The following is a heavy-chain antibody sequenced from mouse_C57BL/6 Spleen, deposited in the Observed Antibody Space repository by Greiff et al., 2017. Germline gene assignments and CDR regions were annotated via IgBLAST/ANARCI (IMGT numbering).Heavy chain of an antibody. CDR1: GFTFSDYG. J-gene: IGHJ4*01. D-gene: IGHD2-4*01. CDR2: ISSGSSTI. CDR3: ARRGYDYPYYSMDY. V-gene: IGHV5-17*01. Sequence: EVQRVESGGGLVKPGGSLKLSCAASGFTFSDYGMHWVRQAPEKGLEWVAYISSGSSTIYYADTVKGRFTISRDNAKNTLFLQMTTLRSEDTAMYYCARRGYDYPYYSMDYGGQGTSVTVSS.